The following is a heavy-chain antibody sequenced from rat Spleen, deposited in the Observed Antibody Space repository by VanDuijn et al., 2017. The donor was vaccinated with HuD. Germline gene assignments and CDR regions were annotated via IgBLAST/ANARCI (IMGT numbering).Heavy chain of an antibody. CDR3: ARMDTGTTTYYFDY. CDR1: GFTFSNYG. V-gene: IGHV5-29*01. J-gene: IGHJ2*01. D-gene: IGHD1-10*01. Sequence: EVQLVESGGGLEQPGRSLKLSCAASGFTFSNYGMAWVRQAPTKGLEWVATISYDGSHTYYRDSVKGRFSISRDNARSTLSLQMDSLRSEDTATYYCARMDTGTTTYYFDYWGQGVMVTVSS. CDR2: ISYDGSHT.